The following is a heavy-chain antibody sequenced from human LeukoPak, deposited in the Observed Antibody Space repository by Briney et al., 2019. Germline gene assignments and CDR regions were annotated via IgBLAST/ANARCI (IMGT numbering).Heavy chain of an antibody. D-gene: IGHD3-10*01. CDR3: AREFRYYYGSGSYNDY. CDR2: ISAYNGNT. J-gene: IGHJ4*02. Sequence: ASVKVSCKASGYTFTSYGISWVRQAPGQGLEWMGWISAYNGNTNYAQKLQGRVTMTTDTSTSTAYMEPRSLRSDDTAVYYCAREFRYYYGSGSYNDYWGQGTLVTVSS. CDR1: GYTFTSYG. V-gene: IGHV1-18*01.